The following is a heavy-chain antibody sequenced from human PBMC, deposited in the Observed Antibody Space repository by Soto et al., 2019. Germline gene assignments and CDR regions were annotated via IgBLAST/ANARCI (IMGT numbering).Heavy chain of an antibody. V-gene: IGHV4-39*01. CDR1: GGSISSSGYY. J-gene: IGHJ4*02. D-gene: IGHD3-10*01. CDR3: ARFWGVLASTLLDF. Sequence: QLQLQESGPGLVKASETLSLTCSVSGGSISSSGYYWGWTRQPPGKGLEWIGIVNYSGTTYYNPSLKSRVTISEDTSKNQFSLKLTSVTAADTAIYYCARFWGVLASTLLDFWGRGILVTVSS. CDR2: VNYSGTT.